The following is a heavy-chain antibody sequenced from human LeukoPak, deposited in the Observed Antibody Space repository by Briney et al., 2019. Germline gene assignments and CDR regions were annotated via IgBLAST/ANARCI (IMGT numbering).Heavy chain of an antibody. CDR3: ARDRGGGTVTTLWDY. Sequence: PGGSLRLSCAASGFTFSSYSMNWVRQAPGKGLEWVSYISSSSSTIYYADSVKGRFTISRDNAKNSLYLQMNSLRAEDTAVYYCARDRGGGTVTTLWDYWGQGTLVTVSS. V-gene: IGHV3-48*01. CDR1: GFTFSSYS. J-gene: IGHJ4*02. D-gene: IGHD4-17*01. CDR2: ISSSSSTI.